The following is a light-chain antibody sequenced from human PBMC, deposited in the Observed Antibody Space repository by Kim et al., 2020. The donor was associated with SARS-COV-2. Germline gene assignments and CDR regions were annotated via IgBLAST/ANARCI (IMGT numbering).Light chain of an antibody. Sequence: SYELTQPPSVSVAPGNTARITCGGNNIGSKSVHWYQQKPGQAPVLVIYYDSDRPSGIPERFSGSNSGNTATLTISRVEVGDEADYYCHVWHSSSDHGVFGTGTKVTVL. CDR1: NIGSKS. CDR3: HVWHSSSDHGV. CDR2: YDS. V-gene: IGLV3-21*04. J-gene: IGLJ1*01.